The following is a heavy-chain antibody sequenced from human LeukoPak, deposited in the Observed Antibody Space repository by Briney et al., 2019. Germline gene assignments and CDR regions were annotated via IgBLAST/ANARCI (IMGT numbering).Heavy chain of an antibody. J-gene: IGHJ4*02. CDR1: GGSVSSGSYY. D-gene: IGHD4-17*01. CDR3: ARGNDYGDYEDY. Sequence: SETLSLTCTVSGGSVSSGSYYWSWIRQPPGKGLEWIGYNYYSGSTNYNPSLKSRVTISVDTSKNQFSLKLSSVTAADTAVYYCARGNDYGDYEDYWGQGTLVTVSS. CDR2: NYYSGST. V-gene: IGHV4-61*01.